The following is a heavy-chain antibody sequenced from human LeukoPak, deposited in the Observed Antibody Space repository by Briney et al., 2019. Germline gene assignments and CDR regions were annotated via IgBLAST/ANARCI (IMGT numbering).Heavy chain of an antibody. Sequence: GGSLRLSCAASGLTFSSYSMNWVRQAPGKGLEWVSYISSSSSTIYYADSVKGRFTISRDNAKDSLYLQMNSLRAEDTAVYYCARDAMGYYYDSSGYYMSDWGQGTLVTVSS. J-gene: IGHJ4*02. CDR3: ARDAMGYYYDSSGYYMSD. CDR2: ISSSSSTI. V-gene: IGHV3-48*04. D-gene: IGHD3-22*01. CDR1: GLTFSSYS.